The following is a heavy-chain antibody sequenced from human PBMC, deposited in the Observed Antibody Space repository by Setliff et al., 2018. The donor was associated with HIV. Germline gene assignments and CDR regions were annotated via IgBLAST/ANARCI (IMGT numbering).Heavy chain of an antibody. CDR3: LRAAESE. CDR1: GFIFNNFW. Sequence: PGGSLRLSCSTSGFIFNNFWMHWVRQAPGKGLVWVSCISGSGTTTKYADFVKGRFTISRDNAKSTLYLQMNSLRVEDTAVYYCLRAAESEWGQGTLVTVPS. V-gene: IGHV3-74*01. D-gene: IGHD3-10*01. J-gene: IGHJ4*02. CDR2: ISGSGTTT.